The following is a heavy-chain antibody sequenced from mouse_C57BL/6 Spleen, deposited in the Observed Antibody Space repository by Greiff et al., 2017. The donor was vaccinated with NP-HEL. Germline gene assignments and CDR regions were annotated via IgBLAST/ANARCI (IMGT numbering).Heavy chain of an antibody. Sequence: QVQLKQSGPELVKPGASVTISCKASGYAFSSSWMNWVKQRPGKGLEWIGRIYPGDGDTNYNGTFKGKATLTADKSSSTAYMQLSSLTSEDSAVYFCARGLFDYWGQGTTLTVSS. CDR2: IYPGDGDT. V-gene: IGHV1-82*01. CDR3: ARGLFDY. CDR1: GYAFSSSW. J-gene: IGHJ2*01.